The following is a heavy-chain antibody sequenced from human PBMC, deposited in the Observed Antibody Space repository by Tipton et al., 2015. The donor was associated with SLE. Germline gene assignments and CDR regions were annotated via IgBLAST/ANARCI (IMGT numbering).Heavy chain of an antibody. CDR1: GGSISSHY. Sequence: TLSLTCTVSGGSISSHYWSWIRQPPGKGLEWIGYIYYSGSTNYNPSLKSRVTISVDTSKNQFSLKLSSVTAADTAVYYCAREGSSGADDAFDIWGQGTMVTVSS. D-gene: IGHD6-13*01. J-gene: IGHJ3*02. V-gene: IGHV4-59*11. CDR2: IYYSGST. CDR3: AREGSSGADDAFDI.